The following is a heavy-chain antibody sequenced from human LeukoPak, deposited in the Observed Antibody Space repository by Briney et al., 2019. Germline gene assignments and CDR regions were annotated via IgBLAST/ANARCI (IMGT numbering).Heavy chain of an antibody. CDR3: ARVMGDYVSWFDP. V-gene: IGHV4-30-2*01. D-gene: IGHD3-16*01. Sequence: PSQTLSLTCAVSGGSISSGGYSWSWIRQPPGKGLEWIGYIYHSGSTYYNPSLKSRVTISVDRSKNQFSLKLSSVTAAGTAVYYCARVMGDYVSWFDPWGQGTLVTVSS. CDR1: GGSISSGGYS. J-gene: IGHJ5*02. CDR2: IYHSGST.